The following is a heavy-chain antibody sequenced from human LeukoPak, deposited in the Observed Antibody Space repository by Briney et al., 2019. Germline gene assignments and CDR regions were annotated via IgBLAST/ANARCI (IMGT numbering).Heavy chain of an antibody. J-gene: IGHJ3*01. Sequence: TSQTLSLTCTVSGGSISSGGFYWTWIRQHPGKGLEWIAYIYYSGSTFYNPSLKSRVTLSVDTSKNQFSLKLRSVTAADTAVYYCARGTAVITSDAFDLWGQGTMVTVSS. D-gene: IGHD3-22*01. CDR1: GGSISSGGFY. V-gene: IGHV4-31*03. CDR3: ARGTAVITSDAFDL. CDR2: IYYSGST.